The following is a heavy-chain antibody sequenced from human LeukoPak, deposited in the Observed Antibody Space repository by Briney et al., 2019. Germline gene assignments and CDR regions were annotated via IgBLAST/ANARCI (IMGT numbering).Heavy chain of an antibody. CDR2: IYYSGST. Sequence: SETLSLTCTVSGGSINNYYWSWIRQPPGMGLEWIGYIYYSGSTNYNPSLKSRVTISVDTSKNQFSLKLSSVTAADTAVYYCARDSGGWYTFDYWGQGTLVTVSS. CDR1: GGSINNYY. D-gene: IGHD6-19*01. J-gene: IGHJ4*02. CDR3: ARDSGGWYTFDY. V-gene: IGHV4-59*01.